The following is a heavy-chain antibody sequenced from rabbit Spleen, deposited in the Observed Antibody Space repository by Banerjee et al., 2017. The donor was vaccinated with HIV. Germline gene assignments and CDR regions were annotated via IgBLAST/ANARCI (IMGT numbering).Heavy chain of an antibody. Sequence: QEHLEESGGDLVKPGASLTLTCKASGLDFSSNYWICWVRQAPGKGLDWIACINAITGKAVYASWPKGRFTISKTSSTTVTLQMTSLTAADTATYFCARNYVNAFDPWGPGTLVTVS. D-gene: IGHD1-1*01. CDR1: GLDFSSNYW. V-gene: IGHV1S45*01. J-gene: IGHJ2*01. CDR2: INAITGKA. CDR3: ARNYVNAFDP.